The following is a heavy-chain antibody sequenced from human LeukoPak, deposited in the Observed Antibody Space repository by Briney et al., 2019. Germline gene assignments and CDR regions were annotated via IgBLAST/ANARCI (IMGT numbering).Heavy chain of an antibody. CDR1: GDSISSYY. V-gene: IGHV4-59*08. D-gene: IGHD2-2*01. CDR2: IYYSGST. J-gene: IGHJ5*02. CDR3: ARHDSSIRRGPGGFDP. Sequence: PSETLSLTCTVSGDSISSYYWSWLRQPPGKGLEWVGYIYYSGSTNYNPSRKRRVTISVDPSNNQFSLKLSSVTAADTAVYYCARHDSSIRRGPGGFDPWGQGTLGTVSS.